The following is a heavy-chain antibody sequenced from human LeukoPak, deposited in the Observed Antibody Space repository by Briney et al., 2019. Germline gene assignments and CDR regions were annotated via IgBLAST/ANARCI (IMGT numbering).Heavy chain of an antibody. V-gene: IGHV4-61*01. CDR1: GGSVSSGSYY. Sequence: SETLSLTCTVSGGSVSSGSYYWSWIRQPPGKGLEWIGYIYYSGSTNYNPSLKSRFTISVDTSKNQFSLKLTSVPAADTAVYYCARTSGYDYSFDYWGQGTLVTVSS. CDR2: IYYSGST. CDR3: ARTSGYDYSFDY. J-gene: IGHJ4*02. D-gene: IGHD5-12*01.